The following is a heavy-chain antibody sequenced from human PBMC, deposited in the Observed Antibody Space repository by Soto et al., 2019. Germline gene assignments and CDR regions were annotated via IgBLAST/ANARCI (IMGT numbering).Heavy chain of an antibody. CDR2: ISLSRGYT. CDR1: GFIFSYFY. J-gene: IGHJ4*02. CDR3: ARSVDLDH. D-gene: IGHD2-15*01. V-gene: IGHV3-11*06. Sequence: PGGSLSLSWASSGFIFSYFYMSWIRQAPGKGLEWVSYISLSRGYTKYADSVKGRFTISRDNTKNLLYLQMNSLRAEDTAVYYCARSVDLDHWGQGTLVNVSS.